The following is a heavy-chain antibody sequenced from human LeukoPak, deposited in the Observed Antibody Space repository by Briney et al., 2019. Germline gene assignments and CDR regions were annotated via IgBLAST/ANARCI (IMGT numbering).Heavy chain of an antibody. CDR2: INTNTGNP. CDR1: GYTFTGYY. D-gene: IGHD5-18*01. Sequence: ASVKVSCKASGYTFTGYYMHWVRQAPGHGLEWMGWINTNTGNPAYAQGFTGRFVFSLDTSVSTAYLQISSLKADDTAVYYCAREVAIGRAAMEGLLHWGQGTLVTVSS. J-gene: IGHJ4*02. CDR3: AREVAIGRAAMEGLLH. V-gene: IGHV7-4-1*02.